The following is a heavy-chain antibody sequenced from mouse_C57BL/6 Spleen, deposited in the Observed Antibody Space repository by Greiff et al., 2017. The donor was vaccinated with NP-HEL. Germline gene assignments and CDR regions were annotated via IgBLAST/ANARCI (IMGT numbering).Heavy chain of an antibody. V-gene: IGHV1-26*01. Sequence: EVQLQQSGPELVKPGASVKISCKASGYTFTDYYMNWVKQSHGKSLEWIGDINPNNGGTSYNQKFKGKATLTVDKSSSTAYMELRSLTSEDSAVYYCARRDGGSSPDYWGQGTTLTVSS. CDR3: ARRDGGSSPDY. CDR1: GYTFTDYY. J-gene: IGHJ2*01. CDR2: INPNNGGT. D-gene: IGHD1-1*01.